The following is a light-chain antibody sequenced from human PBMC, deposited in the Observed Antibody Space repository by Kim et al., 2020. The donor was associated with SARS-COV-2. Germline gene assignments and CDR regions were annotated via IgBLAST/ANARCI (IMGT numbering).Light chain of an antibody. J-gene: IGKJ2*01. CDR3: QQGKTKPYT. Sequence: DIQMTQSPFSLSASVGDRVTITCRASQSVSNYLHWYQHKPGKAPKLLIYGASSLQKGVPSRFSGSGSGTDFTLTISRLQPEDFAIYYCQQGKTKPYTFGPGTKLDI. CDR1: QSVSNY. V-gene: IGKV1-39*01. CDR2: GAS.